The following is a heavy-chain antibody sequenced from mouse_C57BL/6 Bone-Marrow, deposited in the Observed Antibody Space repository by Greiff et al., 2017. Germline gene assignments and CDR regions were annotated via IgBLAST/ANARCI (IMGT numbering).Heavy chain of an antibody. CDR1: GYTFTSYW. V-gene: IGHV1-55*01. CDR2: FYPGSGST. CDR3: ARPYYSNYWYFDV. J-gene: IGHJ1*03. Sequence: QVQLQQPGAELVKPGASVKMSCKASGYTFTSYWITWVKQRPGQGLEWIGDFYPGSGSTNYNEKFKSKATLTVDPASSTAYMQLSRLTSEDSAVYDCARPYYSNYWYFDVWGTGTTVTVSS. D-gene: IGHD2-5*01.